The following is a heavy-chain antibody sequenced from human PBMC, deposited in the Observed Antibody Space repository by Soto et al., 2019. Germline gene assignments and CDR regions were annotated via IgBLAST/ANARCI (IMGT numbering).Heavy chain of an antibody. J-gene: IGHJ4*02. CDR2: ISYNGNNK. CDR1: GFTFSSYA. Sequence: QVQLVESGGGVVQPGRSLRLSCAASGFTFSSYAMHWVRQAPGKGLEWVAAISYNGNNKYYADSVKGRFTISRNHSKNWLFLQMQSLRPGNAAVYYCVRVLKVGSSWSWEYFGCWGQGTLVTVSP. V-gene: IGHV3-30-3*01. D-gene: IGHD6-6*01. CDR3: VRVLKVGSSWSWEYFGC.